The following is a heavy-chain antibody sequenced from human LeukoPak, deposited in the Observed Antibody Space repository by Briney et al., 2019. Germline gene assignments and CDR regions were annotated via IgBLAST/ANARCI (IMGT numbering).Heavy chain of an antibody. CDR1: GLSFSSLW. V-gene: IGHV3-7*01. CDR2: IKEDGSEK. J-gene: IGHJ3*02. D-gene: IGHD3-22*01. Sequence: GGSLRLSCVASGLSFSSLWMSWVRQAPGKGLEWVANIKEDGSEKYYVDSVKGRFTISRDNAKNSLYLQMNSLRAEDTAVYYCARVRYYDSSGYPAPNDAFDIWGQGTMVTVSS. CDR3: ARVRYYDSSGYPAPNDAFDI.